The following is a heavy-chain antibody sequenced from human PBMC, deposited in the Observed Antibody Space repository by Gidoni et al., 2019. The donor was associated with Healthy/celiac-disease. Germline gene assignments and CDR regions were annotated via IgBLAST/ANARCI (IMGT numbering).Heavy chain of an antibody. CDR2: IWYDGSNK. Sequence: QVQLVESGGGVVQPGRSLRLSCAASGFTFSSYGMHWVRQDPGKGLEWVAVIWYDGSNKYYADSVKGRLTISRDNSKNTLYLQMNSRRAEDTAVYYCARQYYYDSSGPYNWFDPWGQGTLVTVSS. J-gene: IGHJ5*02. CDR3: ARQYYYDSSGPYNWFDP. CDR1: GFTFSSYG. V-gene: IGHV3-33*01. D-gene: IGHD3-22*01.